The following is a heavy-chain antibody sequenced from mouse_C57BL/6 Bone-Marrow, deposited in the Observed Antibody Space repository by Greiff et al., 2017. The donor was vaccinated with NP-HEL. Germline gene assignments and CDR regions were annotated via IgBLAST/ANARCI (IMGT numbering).Heavy chain of an antibody. D-gene: IGHD2-3*01. CDR1: GYTFTSYG. CDR2: IYPRSGNT. CDR3: ARNYDDWYFDV. J-gene: IGHJ1*03. V-gene: IGHV1-81*01. Sequence: QVQLKQSGAELARPGASVKLSCKASGYTFTSYGISWVKQRTGQGLEWIGEIYPRSGNTYYNEKFKGKATLTADKSSSTAYMELRSLTSEDSAVYFCARNYDDWYFDVWGTGTTVTVSS.